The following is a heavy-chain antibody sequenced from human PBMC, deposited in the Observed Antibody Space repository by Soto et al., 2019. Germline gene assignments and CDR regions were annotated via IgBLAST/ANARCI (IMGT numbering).Heavy chain of an antibody. CDR2: INAGNGNT. J-gene: IGHJ3*02. V-gene: IGHV1-3*01. CDR3: ARQCIMITFGGGDPSCDAFDI. Sequence: QVQLVQSGAEVKKPGASVKVSCKASGYTFTSYAMHWVRQAPGQRLEWMGWINAGNGNTKYSQKFQGRVTITRDTSASTAYMELSSLRSEDTAVYYCARQCIMITFGGGDPSCDAFDIWGQGTMVTVSS. CDR1: GYTFTSYA. D-gene: IGHD3-16*01.